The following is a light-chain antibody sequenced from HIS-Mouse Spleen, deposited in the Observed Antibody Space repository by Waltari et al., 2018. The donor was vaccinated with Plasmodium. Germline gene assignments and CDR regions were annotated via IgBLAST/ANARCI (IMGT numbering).Light chain of an antibody. CDR3: QQYDNLPYT. V-gene: IGKV1-33*01. CDR1: QDISNY. J-gene: IGKJ2*01. Sequence: DIQMTQSPSSLSASVGDRVTITCQASQDISNYLNLYQQKPGKAPKLLIYDASNLETGVPSRFSGSGSGTDFTFTISSLQPKDIATYYCQQYDNLPYTFGQGTKLEIK. CDR2: DAS.